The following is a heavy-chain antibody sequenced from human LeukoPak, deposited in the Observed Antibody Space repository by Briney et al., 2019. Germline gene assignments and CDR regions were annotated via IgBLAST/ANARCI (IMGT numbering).Heavy chain of an antibody. CDR1: GGSISSNAYY. D-gene: IGHD5-24*01. Sequence: SETLSLTCTVSGGSISSNAYYWAWIRQPPGKGLEWIVEINHSGSTNYNPSLKSRVTISVDTSKNQFSLKLSSVTAADTAVYYCARKGRDGYNYYFDYWGQGTLVTVSS. V-gene: IGHV4-39*07. J-gene: IGHJ4*02. CDR3: ARKGRDGYNYYFDY. CDR2: INHSGST.